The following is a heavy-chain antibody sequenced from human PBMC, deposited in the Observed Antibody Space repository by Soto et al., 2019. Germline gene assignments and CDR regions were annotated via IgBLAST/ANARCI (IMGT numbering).Heavy chain of an antibody. V-gene: IGHV1-2*04. CDR1: GYTFTCYY. Sequence: GSVKVSCKASGYTFTCYYMHWVRQAPGQGLEGMGWISPNSGSTNYAQKFQGWVTMTRDTSISTAYMELISLRSDDTAVYYCARDLTSTPDYYDGMDVWGQGTTVTVPS. CDR3: ARDLTSTPDYYDGMDV. D-gene: IGHD4-4*01. CDR2: ISPNSGST. J-gene: IGHJ6*02.